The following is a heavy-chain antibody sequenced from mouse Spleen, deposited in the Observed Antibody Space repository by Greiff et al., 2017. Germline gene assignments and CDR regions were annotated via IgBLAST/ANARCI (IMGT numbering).Heavy chain of an antibody. CDR2: ISSGGGNT. CDR1: GFTFSSYA. J-gene: IGHJ2*01. V-gene: IGHV5-9*01. CDR3: ARHEYFDY. D-gene: IGHD2-10*02. Sequence: EVMLVESGGGLVKLGGSLKLSCAASGFTFSSYAMSWVRQTPEKRLEWVATISSGGGNTYYPDSVKGRFTISRDNAKNTLYLQMSSLKSEDTAMYYCARHEYFDYWGQGTTLTVSS.